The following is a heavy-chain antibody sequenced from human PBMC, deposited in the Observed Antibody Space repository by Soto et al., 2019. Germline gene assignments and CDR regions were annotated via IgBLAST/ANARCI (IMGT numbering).Heavy chain of an antibody. Sequence: SETLSLTCTVSGCSISSYYWSWIRQPPGKGLEWIGYIYYSGSTNYNPSLKSRVTISVDTSKNQFSLKLSSVTAADTAVYYCARAWGTTVSSDAFDIWGQGTMVTVSS. CDR1: GCSISSYY. V-gene: IGHV4-59*01. CDR3: ARAWGTTVSSDAFDI. J-gene: IGHJ3*02. CDR2: IYYSGST. D-gene: IGHD1-1*01.